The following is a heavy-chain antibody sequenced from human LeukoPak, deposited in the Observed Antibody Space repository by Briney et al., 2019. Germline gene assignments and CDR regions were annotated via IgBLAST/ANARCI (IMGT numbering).Heavy chain of an antibody. D-gene: IGHD4-11*01. CDR1: GYTFTGYY. J-gene: IGHJ5*02. CDR3: ARTTVTTNWFDP. V-gene: IGHV1-2*06. Sequence: ALVKVSCKASGYTFTGYYMHWVRQAPGQGLEWMGRINPNSGGTNYAQKFQGRVTMTRDTSISTAYMELSRLRSDDTAVYYCARTTVTTNWFDPWGQGTLVTVSS. CDR2: INPNSGGT.